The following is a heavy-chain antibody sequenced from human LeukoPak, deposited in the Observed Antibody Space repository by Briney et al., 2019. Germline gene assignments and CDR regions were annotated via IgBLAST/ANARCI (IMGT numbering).Heavy chain of an antibody. J-gene: IGHJ4*02. V-gene: IGHV4-38-2*01. CDR2: IYHSGST. CDR1: GYSISSGYY. D-gene: IGHD5-18*01. Sequence: SETLSLTCAVSGYSISSGYYWGWLRQPPGKGLEWIGSIYHSGSTYYNPSLKSRVTLSVDTSKNQFSLRLCSVTAADTAVYYCATPYATTLDTAGGFDHWGQGTLVTVSS. CDR3: ATPYATTLDTAGGFDH.